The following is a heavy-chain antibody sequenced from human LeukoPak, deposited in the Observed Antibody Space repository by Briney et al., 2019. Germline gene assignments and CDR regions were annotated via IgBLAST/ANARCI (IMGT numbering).Heavy chain of an antibody. CDR2: ITSSSYI. CDR1: GFTFSSFG. J-gene: IGHJ3*02. Sequence: GGSLRLSCAASGFTFSSFGMNWVRQAPGKGLEWVSSITSSSYIYYADSVKGRFTISRDNSKNTLYLQMNSLRAEDTAVYYCAKDPGYSYGQDAFDIWGQGTMVTVSS. V-gene: IGHV3-21*01. D-gene: IGHD5-18*01. CDR3: AKDPGYSYGQDAFDI.